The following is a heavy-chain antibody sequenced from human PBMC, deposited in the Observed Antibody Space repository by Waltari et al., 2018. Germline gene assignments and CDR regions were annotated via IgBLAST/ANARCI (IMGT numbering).Heavy chain of an antibody. D-gene: IGHD2-2*03. CDR2: IYHDGST. CDR3: TRQVLGYCTSAPCRRLDS. Sequence: QVQLQESGPGLLKPSETLSLTCGVSGYSINSGYYWGWIRQHPGKGLEWIGTIYHDGSTFYNPSLKRRLTMSMDTSKNEFSLKLSSVTAADTAVYYCTRQVLGYCTSAPCRRLDSWGQGTLVTVSS. V-gene: IGHV4-38-2*01. J-gene: IGHJ4*02. CDR1: GYSINSGYY.